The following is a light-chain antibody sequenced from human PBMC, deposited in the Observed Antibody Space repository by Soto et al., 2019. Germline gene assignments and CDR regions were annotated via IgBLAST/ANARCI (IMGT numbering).Light chain of an antibody. CDR1: SSDVGAYNY. J-gene: IGLJ3*02. CDR2: EVT. Sequence: QSALTQPPSASGSPGQSVTISCTGTSSDVGAYNYVSWYQQHAGKAPKLVFYEVTKRPLGVPDRFSGSKSANPASLAVSGLQAEDEADDYCSSFAPSNTWVFGGGTKLTVL. V-gene: IGLV2-8*01. CDR3: SSFAPSNTWV.